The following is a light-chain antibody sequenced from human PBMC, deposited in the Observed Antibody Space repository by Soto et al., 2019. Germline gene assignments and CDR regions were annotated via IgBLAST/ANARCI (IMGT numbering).Light chain of an antibody. CDR2: DVS. CDR3: SSYTSSSTLV. Sequence: QSALTQPASVSGSPGQSITISSTGTSSDVGGYNYVSWYQQHPGKAPKLMIYDVSNRPAGVSNRFSGSKSGNTASLTISGLQAEDEAAYYCSSYTSSSTLVFGGGTKVTVL. CDR1: SSDVGGYNY. J-gene: IGLJ2*01. V-gene: IGLV2-14*01.